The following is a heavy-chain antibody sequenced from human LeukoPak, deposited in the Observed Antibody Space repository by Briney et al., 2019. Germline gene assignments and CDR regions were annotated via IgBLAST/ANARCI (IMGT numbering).Heavy chain of an antibody. CDR1: GFSFSSYG. CDR3: ARGRGIAASYFDY. Sequence: GGSLRLSCAGSGFSFSSYGMHWVRQAPGKGLEWMAFIRSDGSNKYYADSVKGRFTISRDNSKNTLYLQMNSLRAEDTAVYYCARGRGIAASYFDYWGQGTLVTVSS. D-gene: IGHD6-13*01. V-gene: IGHV3-30*02. J-gene: IGHJ4*02. CDR2: IRSDGSNK.